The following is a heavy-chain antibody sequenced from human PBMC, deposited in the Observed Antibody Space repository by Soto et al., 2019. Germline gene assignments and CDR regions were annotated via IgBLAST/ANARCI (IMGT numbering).Heavy chain of an antibody. CDR3: ARVGYYYDSSGYYPDY. Sequence: SETLSLTCTVSGGSVSSGSHYWSWIRQPPGKGLEWIGYIYYSGSTNYNPSLKSRVTISVDTSKNQFSLKLSSVTAADTAVYYCARVGYYYDSSGYYPDYWGQGTLVTVSS. D-gene: IGHD3-22*01. CDR2: IYYSGST. V-gene: IGHV4-61*01. J-gene: IGHJ4*02. CDR1: GGSVSSGSHY.